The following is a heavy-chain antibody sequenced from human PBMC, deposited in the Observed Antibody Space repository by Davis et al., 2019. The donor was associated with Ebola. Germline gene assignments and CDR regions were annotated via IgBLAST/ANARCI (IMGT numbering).Heavy chain of an antibody. D-gene: IGHD2-2*01. CDR3: ARGGLVPAALYL. Sequence: PSETLSLTCTASGASMTSYYWSWIRQPPGKGLECIGYIAYTGNTIYNPSLKSRVPISGDTSKKQFSLGLSSVTAADTAVYYCARGGLVPAALYLWGQGTMVTVSS. J-gene: IGHJ3*01. V-gene: IGHV4-59*01. CDR2: IAYTGNT. CDR1: GASMTSYY.